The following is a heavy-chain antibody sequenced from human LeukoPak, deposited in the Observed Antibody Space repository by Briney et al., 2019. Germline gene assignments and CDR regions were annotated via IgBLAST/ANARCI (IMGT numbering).Heavy chain of an antibody. V-gene: IGHV4-34*01. CDR1: GGSFSGYY. Sequence: SETLSLTCAVYGGSFSGYYWSWIRQPPGKGLEWIGEINHSGSTNYNPSLKSRVTISVDTSKNQFSLKLSSVTAADTAVYYCARGRGSYSSSWYVSNYFDYWGQGILVTVSS. D-gene: IGHD6-13*01. CDR2: INHSGST. J-gene: IGHJ4*02. CDR3: ARGRGSYSSSWYVSNYFDY.